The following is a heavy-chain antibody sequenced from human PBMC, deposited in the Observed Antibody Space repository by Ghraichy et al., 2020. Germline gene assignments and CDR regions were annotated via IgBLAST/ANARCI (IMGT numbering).Heavy chain of an antibody. CDR3: AKTGDSGWFYY. V-gene: IGHV3-23*01. CDR2: ITWNSAST. D-gene: IGHD6-19*01. J-gene: IGHJ4*02. Sequence: GGSLRLSCAASGFTFSGYAMSWVRQAPGKGLEWVSTITWNSASTRYADSVKGRSTISRDNYKNAVYLQVTSLREDDTAVYFCAKTGDSGWFYYWGRGTLVTVSS. CDR1: GFTFSGYA.